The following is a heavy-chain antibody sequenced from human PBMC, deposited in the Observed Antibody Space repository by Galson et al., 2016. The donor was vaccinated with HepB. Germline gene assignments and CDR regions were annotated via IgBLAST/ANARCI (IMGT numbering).Heavy chain of an antibody. D-gene: IGHD1-26*01. CDR2: IKQDGSEQ. Sequence: SLRLSCAASGFIVSSNDMSWVRQAPGKRLECVANIKQDGSEQYYVDSVKGRFTISRDNAKKSLYLQMNSLRAEDTAVYYCATYLGGIVRASDYWGQGTLVTVSS. CDR3: ATYLGGIVRASDY. J-gene: IGHJ4*02. V-gene: IGHV3-7*02. CDR1: GFIVSSND.